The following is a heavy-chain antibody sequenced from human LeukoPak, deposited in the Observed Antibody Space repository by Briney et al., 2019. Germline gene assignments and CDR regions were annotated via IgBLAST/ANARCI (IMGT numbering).Heavy chain of an antibody. Sequence: PGGSLRLSCAASGFTVSSNYMSWVRQAPGKGLEWVSVIYSGGSTNYPDSVKGRFTISRDNSKNTLYLQMNSLRAEDTAVYYCASEVRFHFDYWGQGTLVTVSS. CDR3: ASEVRFHFDY. CDR1: GFTVSSNY. J-gene: IGHJ4*02. CDR2: IYSGGST. D-gene: IGHD3-10*01. V-gene: IGHV3-66*01.